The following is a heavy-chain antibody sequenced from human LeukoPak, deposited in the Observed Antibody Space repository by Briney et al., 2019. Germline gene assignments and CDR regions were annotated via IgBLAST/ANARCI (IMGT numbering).Heavy chain of an antibody. D-gene: IGHD3-22*01. CDR2: ISSSGSTI. CDR3: ARAYDTSGYSDLGY. CDR1: GFTFSSYE. V-gene: IGHV3-48*03. J-gene: IGHJ4*02. Sequence: GGSLRLSCAASGFTFSSYEMNWVRQAPGKGLEWVSYISSSGSTIYYADSVKGRFTIPRDNAKNSLYLEMNSLRGEDTAVYYCARAYDTSGYSDLGYWGQGTLVTVSS.